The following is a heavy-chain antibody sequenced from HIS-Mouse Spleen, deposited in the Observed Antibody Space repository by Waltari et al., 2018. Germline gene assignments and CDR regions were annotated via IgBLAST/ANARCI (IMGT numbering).Heavy chain of an antibody. D-gene: IGHD2-21*02. CDR1: GGSFXXYY. V-gene: IGHV4-34*01. CDR3: ARGYFGVVTAIYFDY. J-gene: IGHJ4*01. Sequence: QVQLQXWGAGLLKPSEXLSLXXXXXGGSFXXYYXSWIRQPPGEGLEWIGEIXNRGXTXXNPXXXSRXTXXVDTSXXQFSLXXSSVXXAXXAXYYCARGYFGVVTAIYFDYWGXXXXXXVS. CDR2: IXNRGXT.